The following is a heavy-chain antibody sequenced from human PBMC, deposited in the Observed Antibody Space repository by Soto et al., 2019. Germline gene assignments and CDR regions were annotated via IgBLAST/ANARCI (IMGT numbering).Heavy chain of an antibody. D-gene: IGHD2-8*01. V-gene: IGHV3-23*01. CDR3: AKEDDAWTNGHFDI. J-gene: IGHJ3*02. CDR2: ISGSGGSA. Sequence: EVQLLESGGGLVQPGGSLRLSCAASGFTFSSYDMSWVRQAPGKGLEWVSAISGSGGSAYYADSVKGRFTISRDNSKNTLYVQMNSLRAEDTAIYYCAKEDDAWTNGHFDIWGQGTMVTVSS. CDR1: GFTFSSYD.